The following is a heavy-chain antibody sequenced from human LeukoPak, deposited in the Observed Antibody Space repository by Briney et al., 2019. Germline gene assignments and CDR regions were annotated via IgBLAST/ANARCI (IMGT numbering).Heavy chain of an antibody. J-gene: IGHJ4*02. CDR2: MSPSGTT. CDR1: GDSVSSGNYY. V-gene: IGHV4-61*01. D-gene: IGHD3-22*01. CDR3: ARGQDDRSGTFDY. Sequence: SETLSLTCTVSGDSVSSGNYYLSWIRQPPGKGLDWITYMSPSGTTKYNPSLKSRVTTSVDTSRTQFSLRLSSVTAADTAVYYCARGQDDRSGTFDYWGQGILVTVSS.